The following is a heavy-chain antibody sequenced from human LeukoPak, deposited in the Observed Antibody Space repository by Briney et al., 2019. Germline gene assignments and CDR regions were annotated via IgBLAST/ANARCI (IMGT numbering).Heavy chain of an antibody. CDR2: INHSGST. CDR1: GGSFSGYY. J-gene: IGHJ6*02. D-gene: IGHD3-22*01. Sequence: PSETLSLTCAVYGGSFSGYYWSWIRQPPGKGLEWIGEINHSGSTNYNPSLKSRVTISVDTSKNQFSLKLSSVTAADTAVYYCARGYYYDSSGYRYYYYYGMDVWGQGTTVTVSS. CDR3: ARGYYYDSSGYRYYYYYGMDV. V-gene: IGHV4-34*01.